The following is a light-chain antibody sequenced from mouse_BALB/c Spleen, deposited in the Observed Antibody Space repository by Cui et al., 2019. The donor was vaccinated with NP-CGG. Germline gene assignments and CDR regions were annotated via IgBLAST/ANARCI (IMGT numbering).Light chain of an antibody. J-gene: IGLJ1*01. CDR1: TGAVTTSNY. Sequence: QAVATQESALTTSPGETVTLTCRSSTGAVTTSNYANWAQEKPDHLFTGLIGGTNNRAPGIPARFSGSLIGDKAALTITGAQTEDEAIYFCALWYSNHWVFGGGTRLTVL. V-gene: IGLV1*01. CDR3: ALWYSNHWV. CDR2: GTN.